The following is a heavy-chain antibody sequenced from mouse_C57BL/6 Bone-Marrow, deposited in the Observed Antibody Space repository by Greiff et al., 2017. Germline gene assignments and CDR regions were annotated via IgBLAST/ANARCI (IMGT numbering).Heavy chain of an antibody. J-gene: IGHJ3*01. CDR1: GYTFTSYG. D-gene: IGHD4-1*01. V-gene: IGHV1-81*01. CDR2: IYPRSGNT. Sequence: LQESGAELARPGASVKLSCKASGYTFTSYGISWVKQRTGQGLEWIGEIYPRSGNTYYNEKFKGKATLTADKSSSTAYMELRSLTSEDSAVYFCAVNWGFAYWGQGTLVTVSA. CDR3: AVNWGFAY.